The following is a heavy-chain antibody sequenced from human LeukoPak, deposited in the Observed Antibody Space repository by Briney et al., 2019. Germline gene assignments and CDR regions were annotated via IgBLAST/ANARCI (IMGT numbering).Heavy chain of an antibody. Sequence: ASVKVSCKASGYTFTSYGISWVRQAPGQGLEWMGWISAYNGNTNYAQKLQGRVTMTTDTSTSTAYMELRSLRSDDTAVYYCARDRPRYYYDSSGYRTFDYWGQGTLVTVSS. D-gene: IGHD3-22*01. CDR1: GYTFTSYG. CDR2: ISAYNGNT. CDR3: ARDRPRYYYDSSGYRTFDY. J-gene: IGHJ4*02. V-gene: IGHV1-18*01.